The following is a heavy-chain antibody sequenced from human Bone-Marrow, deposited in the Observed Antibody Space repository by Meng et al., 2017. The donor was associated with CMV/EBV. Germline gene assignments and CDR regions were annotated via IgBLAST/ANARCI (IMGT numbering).Heavy chain of an antibody. CDR1: GGSISSYY. V-gene: IGHV4-59*01. CDR3: ARSMLEVNRYYYGMDV. Sequence: SETLSLTCTVSGGSISSYYWSWIRQPPGKGLEWIGYIYSSGSTNYNPSLKSRVTISVDTSKNRFSLRLSSVTAADTAVYYCARSMLEVNRYYYGMDVWGEGTPVTVSS. CDR2: IYSSGST. J-gene: IGHJ6*04. D-gene: IGHD1-1*01.